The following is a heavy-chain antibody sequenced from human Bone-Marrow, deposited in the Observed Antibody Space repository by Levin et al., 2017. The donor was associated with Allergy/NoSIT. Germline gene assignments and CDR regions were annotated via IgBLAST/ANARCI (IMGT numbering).Heavy chain of an antibody. CDR2: IKQDGSEK. CDR3: SWGGGSCL. CDR1: GLTFSTYY. J-gene: IGHJ4*02. V-gene: IGHV3-7*01. D-gene: IGHD2-15*01. Sequence: AGGSLRLSCAASGLTFSTYYMSWVRQAPGKGLEWVANIKQDGSEKYYVDSVKGRFTISRDNAKRSLYLQMNSLRAEDTAVYYCSWGGGSCLWGQGTLVTVSS.